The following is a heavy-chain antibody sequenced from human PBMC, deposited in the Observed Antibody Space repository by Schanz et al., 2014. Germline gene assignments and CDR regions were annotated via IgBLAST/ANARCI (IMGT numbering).Heavy chain of an antibody. Sequence: QLQLQASGPGLVKPSETLSLTCTVSGGSISSGESYWGWIRQSPEEGLQYIGSVYFSGTTAYSPSLKGRVTSSVETSKNQFSLMLTSVTAADTAVYFCARHGGYYDVLNSFDIWGQGTLVTVSS. V-gene: IGHV4-39*01. D-gene: IGHD3-16*01. CDR2: VYFSGTT. CDR1: GGSISSGESY. CDR3: ARHGGYYDVLNSFDI. J-gene: IGHJ5*02.